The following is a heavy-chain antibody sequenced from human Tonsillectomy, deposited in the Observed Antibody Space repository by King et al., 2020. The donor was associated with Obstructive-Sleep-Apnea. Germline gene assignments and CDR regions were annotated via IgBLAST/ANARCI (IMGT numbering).Heavy chain of an antibody. CDR3: AKDPQLSIAVAGNFDY. CDR1: GFTFSSYA. D-gene: IGHD6-19*01. V-gene: IGHV3-23*04. J-gene: IGHJ4*02. CDR2: ISGSGGGT. Sequence: VQLVESGGGLVQPGGSLRLSCAASGFTFSSYAMSWVRQAPGKGLEWVSAISGSGGGTYYADSVKGRFTISRDNSKNTLYLQMNSLRAEDTAVYYCAKDPQLSIAVAGNFDYWGQGTLVTVSS.